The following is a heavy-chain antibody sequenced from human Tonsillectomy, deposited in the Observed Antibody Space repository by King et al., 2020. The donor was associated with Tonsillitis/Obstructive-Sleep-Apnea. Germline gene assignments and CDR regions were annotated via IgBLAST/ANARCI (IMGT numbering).Heavy chain of an antibody. CDR2: IYYSGST. CDR3: ASAIYDILTGYYRWI. Sequence: QLQESGPGLVKPSETLSLTCTVSGGSISSSSYYWGWIRQPPGKGLEWIGRIYYSGSTYYNPSLKSRVTISVDTSKNQFSLKLSSVTAADTAVYYCASAIYDILTGYYRWIWGQGTMVTVSS. J-gene: IGHJ3*01. CDR1: GGSISSSSYY. D-gene: IGHD3-9*01. V-gene: IGHV4-39*01.